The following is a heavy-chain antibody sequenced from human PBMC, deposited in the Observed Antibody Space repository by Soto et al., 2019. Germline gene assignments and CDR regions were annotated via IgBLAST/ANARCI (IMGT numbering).Heavy chain of an antibody. V-gene: IGHV3-13*01. Sequence: GSLRLACEASGFTVSGFDMHWVRQPTGKGLEWVSTIGTAGDTYYAVSVKGRFTISRDNAKNSLSLQMNSLRAGDTAVYFCARGQEVGAHFFDSWGQGTQVTVSS. CDR3: ARGQEVGAHFFDS. CDR2: IGTAGDT. D-gene: IGHD2-15*01. J-gene: IGHJ4*02. CDR1: GFTVSGFD.